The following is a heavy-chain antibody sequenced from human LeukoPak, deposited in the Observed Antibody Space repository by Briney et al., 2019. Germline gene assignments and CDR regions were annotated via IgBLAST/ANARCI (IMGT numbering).Heavy chain of an antibody. V-gene: IGHV3-30*02. Sequence: GGSLRLSCAASGFTFSSYGMHWVRQAPGKGLEWVAFIRYDGSNKYYADSVKGRFTISRDNSKNTLYLQMNSLRAEDTAVYYCAKDRPSSGWYKGYPPGDLNWGQGTLVTVSS. CDR3: AKDRPSSGWYKGYPPGDLN. D-gene: IGHD6-19*01. CDR1: GFTFSSYG. CDR2: IRYDGSNK. J-gene: IGHJ4*02.